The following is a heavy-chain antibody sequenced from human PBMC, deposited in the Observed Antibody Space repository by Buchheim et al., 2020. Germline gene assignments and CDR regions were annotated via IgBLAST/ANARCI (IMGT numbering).Heavy chain of an antibody. J-gene: IGHJ6*03. CDR3: ARGPTYQSLGYSYYCMDV. Sequence: QVQLVQSGAEVKKPGASVKVSCKASGYTFTSSDINWVRQATGQGLEWMGWMNPNSGDTGYAQKFPGRVTMTRSTSISTAYMELSSLTSEDTAVYYCARGPTYQSLGYSYYCMDVWGKGTT. CDR1: GYTFTSSD. CDR2: MNPNSGDT. V-gene: IGHV1-8*01. D-gene: IGHD6-19*01.